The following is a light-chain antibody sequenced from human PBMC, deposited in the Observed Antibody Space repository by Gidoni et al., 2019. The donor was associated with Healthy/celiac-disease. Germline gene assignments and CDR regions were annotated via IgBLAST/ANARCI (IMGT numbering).Light chain of an antibody. CDR1: QSFSSN. CDR3: QQYNNWPRT. CDR2: GAS. V-gene: IGKV3-15*01. Sequence: IVMTQSPATLSVSPGDRATLSCRASQSFSSNLAWYQQKPGQAPRLLIYGASTRATGIPARFSGSWSGTEFTLTISSLQSEDFAVYYCQQYNNWPRTFGQGTKVEI. J-gene: IGKJ1*01.